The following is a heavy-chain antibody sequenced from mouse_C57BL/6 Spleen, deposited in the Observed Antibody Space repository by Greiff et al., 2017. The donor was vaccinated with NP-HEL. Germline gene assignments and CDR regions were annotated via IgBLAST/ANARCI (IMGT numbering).Heavy chain of an antibody. CDR3: TSSSAFAN. CDR1: GFNIKDDY. CDR2: IDPENGDT. V-gene: IGHV14-4*01. D-gene: IGHD1-1*01. Sequence: VQLQQSGAELVRPGASVKLSCTASGFNIKDDYMHWVKQRPEQGLEWIGWIDPENGDTEYASKFQGQATIPADTSSNTAYLQLSSLTSEDTAVYYCTSSSAFANWGQGTLVTVSA. J-gene: IGHJ3*01.